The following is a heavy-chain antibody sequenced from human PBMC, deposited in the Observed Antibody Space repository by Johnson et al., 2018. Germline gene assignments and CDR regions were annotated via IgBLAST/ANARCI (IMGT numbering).Heavy chain of an antibody. D-gene: IGHD4-17*01. CDR2: IKQDGSEK. Sequence: VQLVQSGGGLVQPGGSLRLSCAASGFTFSNYWMSWVRQAPGKGLEWVANIKQDGSEKYYVDSVKGRFTISRDNAKNSLYLQMNSLRAEDTAVYYCARVKLNGDYGTWGQGTLVTVSS. CDR1: GFTFSNYW. V-gene: IGHV3-7*01. J-gene: IGHJ5*02. CDR3: ARVKLNGDYGT.